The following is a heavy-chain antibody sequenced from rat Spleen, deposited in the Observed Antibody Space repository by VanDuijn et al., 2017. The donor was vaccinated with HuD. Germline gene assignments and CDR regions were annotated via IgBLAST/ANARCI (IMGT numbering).Heavy chain of an antibody. D-gene: IGHD1-5*01. V-gene: IGHV5-7*01. J-gene: IGHJ2*01. Sequence: EVQLVESGGGLVQPGRSLKLSCAASGFTFSDYNMAWVRQAPKKGLEWVATISYDGSSTYYRDSVKGRFTISRDNAKNTQYLQMDSLRSEDTATYYCARLRNNYDYFDYWGQGVMVTVSS. CDR2: ISYDGSST. CDR1: GFTFSDYN. CDR3: ARLRNNYDYFDY.